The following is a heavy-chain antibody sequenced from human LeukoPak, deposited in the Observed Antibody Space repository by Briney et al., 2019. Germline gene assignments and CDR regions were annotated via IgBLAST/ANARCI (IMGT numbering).Heavy chain of an antibody. J-gene: IGHJ5*02. CDR3: ARPPYSSSWDPGWFDP. CDR2: ISSSSDYT. D-gene: IGHD6-13*01. CDR1: VYTFTVYY. V-gene: IGHV3-11*06. Sequence: GGSLRLSCAASVYTFTVYYMSCIRDALGKGLEWVSYISSSSDYTNYADSVRGRFTISRDNAKNSLYLQMNSLSAEDTAVYYCARPPYSSSWDPGWFDPWGQGTLITVSA.